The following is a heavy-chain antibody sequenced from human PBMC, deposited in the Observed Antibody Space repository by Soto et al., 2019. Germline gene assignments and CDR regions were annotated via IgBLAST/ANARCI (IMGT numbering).Heavy chain of an antibody. Sequence: QVHLQESGPGLVKPSETLSLTCTVSGGSINNHYWSWIRQPPGEGLEWIGYIYYTGSTNYNPSLKSRVTMSGNTSQNRLTLNLTSLTAADTAIFYCARANWYPEYWVQGTLVTVPP. CDR1: GGSINNHY. J-gene: IGHJ4*02. V-gene: IGHV4-59*11. CDR3: ARANWYPEY. D-gene: IGHD7-27*01. CDR2: IYYTGST.